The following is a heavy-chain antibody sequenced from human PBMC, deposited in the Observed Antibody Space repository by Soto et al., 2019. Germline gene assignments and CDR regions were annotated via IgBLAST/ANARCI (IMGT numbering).Heavy chain of an antibody. CDR2: IYPSDSDI. D-gene: IGHD2-2*01. Sequence: GESLKISCRTSGYSFTSHWIAWVRQMPGKGLEWMGIIYPSDSDIRYRPSFQGQVTISVDKSISTAYLQWSSLKASDTATYYCARQDYSNYRGGMDVWGQGTTVTVSS. CDR3: ARQDYSNYRGGMDV. V-gene: IGHV5-51*01. CDR1: GYSFTSHW. J-gene: IGHJ6*02.